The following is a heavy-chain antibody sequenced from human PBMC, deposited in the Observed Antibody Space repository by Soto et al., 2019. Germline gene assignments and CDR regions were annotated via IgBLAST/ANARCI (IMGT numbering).Heavy chain of an antibody. CDR1: GYSFTSYW. J-gene: IGHJ4*02. V-gene: IGHV5-10-1*01. CDR3: SREGRINKSGLDS. Sequence: GESLKISCRASGYSFTSYWITWVRQMPWKGLEWMGRIAPSGSYAHYSPSFQGHVTFSVDKSINTAYLQWSRLEAADTAVYYCSREGRINKSGLDSWGQGTLVTVSS. CDR2: IAPSGSYA.